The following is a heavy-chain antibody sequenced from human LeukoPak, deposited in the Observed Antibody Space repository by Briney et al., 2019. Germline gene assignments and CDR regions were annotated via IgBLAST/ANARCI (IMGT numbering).Heavy chain of an antibody. J-gene: IGHJ4*02. CDR3: AREVSEGFDF. CDR2: ISGSGDST. V-gene: IGHV3-23*01. CDR1: GFTFSSYT. D-gene: IGHD3-22*01. Sequence: PGGSLRLSCAASGFTFSSYTMSWVRQAPGKGLEWVSTISGSGDSTYYADSVKGRFTISRDNSKNTLYLQMNSLRAEDTALYYCAREVSEGFDFWGQGTLVTVSS.